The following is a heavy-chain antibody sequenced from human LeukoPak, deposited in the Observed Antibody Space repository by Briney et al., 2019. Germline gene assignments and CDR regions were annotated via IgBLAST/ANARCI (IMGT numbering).Heavy chain of an antibody. J-gene: IGHJ6*03. CDR1: GGSISSGGYY. D-gene: IGHD4-11*01. CDR2: IYHSGST. Sequence: SETLSLTCTVSGGSISSGGYYWSWIRQPPGKGLEWIGYIYHSGSTYYNPSLKSRVTISVDRSKNQFSLKLSSVTAADTAVYYCARDQLQYGPPGRTYYYYMDVWSKGTTVTVSS. V-gene: IGHV4-30-2*01. CDR3: ARDQLQYGPPGRTYYYYMDV.